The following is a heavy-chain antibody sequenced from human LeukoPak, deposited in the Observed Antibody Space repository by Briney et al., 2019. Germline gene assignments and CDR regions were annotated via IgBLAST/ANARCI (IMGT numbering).Heavy chain of an antibody. D-gene: IGHD5-24*01. CDR3: ATSSPSRDGYNYGY. CDR2: IYHSGST. CDR1: GYSISSGYF. J-gene: IGHJ4*02. V-gene: IGHV4-38-2*02. Sequence: SETLSLTCTVSGYSISSGYFWGWIRQPPGKGLEWIGSIYHSGSTYYNPSLKSRVTISVDTSKNQFSLKLSSVTAADTAVYYCATSSPSRDGYNYGYWGQGTLVTVSS.